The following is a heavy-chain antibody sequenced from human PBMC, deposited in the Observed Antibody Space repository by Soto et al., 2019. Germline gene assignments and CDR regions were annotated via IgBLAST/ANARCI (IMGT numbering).Heavy chain of an antibody. CDR2: ISGSGGST. J-gene: IGHJ4*02. Sequence: GESLKISCAASGFTFSSYAMSWVRQAPGKGLEWVSAISGSGGSTYYADSVKGRFTISRDNSKNTLYLQMNSLRAEDTAVYYCAKVVGVVIIGDNYFDYWGQGTLVTVSS. CDR3: AKVVGVVIIGDNYFDY. V-gene: IGHV3-23*01. CDR1: GFTFSSYA. D-gene: IGHD3-3*01.